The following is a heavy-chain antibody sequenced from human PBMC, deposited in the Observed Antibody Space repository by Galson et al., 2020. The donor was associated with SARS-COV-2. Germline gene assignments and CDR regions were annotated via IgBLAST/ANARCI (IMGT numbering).Heavy chain of an antibody. CDR2: IYYNGRT. J-gene: IGHJ3*01. CDR3: ARGANWNDDAFDV. Sequence: SETLSLTCTVSVGSISSTTSYWGWTRQPPGNGREWIGTIYYNGRTYYNPSLKNRFSISVDKSKNQMSLKLRSATAADTAVYYCARGANWNDDAFDVWGRGTMVSVSS. CDR1: VGSISSTTSY. V-gene: IGHV4-39*07. D-gene: IGHD1-1*01.